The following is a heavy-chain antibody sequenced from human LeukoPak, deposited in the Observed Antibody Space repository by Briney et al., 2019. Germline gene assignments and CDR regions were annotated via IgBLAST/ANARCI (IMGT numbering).Heavy chain of an antibody. J-gene: IGHJ4*02. CDR3: ASMAVAGSHGVDY. Sequence: PGGSLRLSCAASGFTFSSYAMHWVRQAPGKGLEWVAVISYDGSNKYYADSVKGRFTISRDNSKNTLYLQMNSLRAEDTAVYYCASMAVAGSHGVDYWGQGTLVTVSS. CDR2: ISYDGSNK. D-gene: IGHD6-19*01. CDR1: GFTFSSYA. V-gene: IGHV3-30-3*01.